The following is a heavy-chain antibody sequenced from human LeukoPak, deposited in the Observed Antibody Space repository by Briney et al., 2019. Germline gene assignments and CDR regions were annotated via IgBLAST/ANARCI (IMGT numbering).Heavy chain of an antibody. CDR2: IYYTGNT. D-gene: IGHD3-22*01. Sequence: SDTLSLTCTVSGDSISTSKSYWGWIRQPPLKGLEWIGSIYYTGNTYYNPSLRSRVTISVDTSKNQFSLKLSSVTAADTAVYYCARSSEGRYYYDSSGFSYYYYYMDVWGKGTTVTISS. CDR1: GDSISTSKSY. V-gene: IGHV4-39*07. CDR3: ARSSEGRYYYDSSGFSYYYYYMDV. J-gene: IGHJ6*03.